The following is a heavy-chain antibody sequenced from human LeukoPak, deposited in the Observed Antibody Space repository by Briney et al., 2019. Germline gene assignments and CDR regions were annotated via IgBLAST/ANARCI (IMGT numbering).Heavy chain of an antibody. CDR3: ARDFGRSPYYLDY. J-gene: IGHJ4*02. D-gene: IGHD3-10*01. CDR2: ISSDGNDR. V-gene: IGHV3-30*01. Sequence: GRSLRLSCAASGFSFSAYAMHWVRQAPGKGLEWVAIISSDGNDRYYADSVRGRFAISRDNSKNTLFLQMNSLRAEDTAGYYCARDFGRSPYYLDYWRQGTLVTVSS. CDR1: GFSFSAYA.